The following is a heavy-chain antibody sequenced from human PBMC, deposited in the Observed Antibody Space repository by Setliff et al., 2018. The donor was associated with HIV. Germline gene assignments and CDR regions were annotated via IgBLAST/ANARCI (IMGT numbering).Heavy chain of an antibody. CDR3: ARDFGAGFTGLEY. Sequence: SVKVSCKTSGYTFSSHAISWVRQAPGQGLEWMGGVIPIFATTTYAQQFQGRVTIIADESTNTAYMELSSLRSDDTAVYYCARDFGAGFTGLEYWGQGTLVTGSS. CDR2: VIPIFATT. D-gene: IGHD3-10*01. CDR1: GYTFSSHA. J-gene: IGHJ4*02. V-gene: IGHV1-69*13.